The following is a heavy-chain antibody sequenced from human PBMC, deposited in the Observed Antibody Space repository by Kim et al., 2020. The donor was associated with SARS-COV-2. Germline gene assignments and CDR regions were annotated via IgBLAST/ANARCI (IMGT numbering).Heavy chain of an antibody. CDR3: ARDGCSGGSCYSTWFDP. CDR1: GYTFTGYY. J-gene: IGHJ5*02. D-gene: IGHD2-15*01. Sequence: ASVKVSCKASGYTFTGYYMHWVRQAPGQGLEWMGWINPNSGGTNYAQKFQGRVTMTRDTSISTAYMELSRLRSGDTAVYYCARDGCSGGSCYSTWFDPWGQGTLVTVSS. CDR2: INPNSGGT. V-gene: IGHV1-2*02.